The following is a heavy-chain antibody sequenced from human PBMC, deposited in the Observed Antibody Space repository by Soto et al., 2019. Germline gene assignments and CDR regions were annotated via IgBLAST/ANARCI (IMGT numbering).Heavy chain of an antibody. CDR1: GGSISSVGYY. Sequence: QVQLQESGPGLVKPSQTLSLTCTVSGGSISSVGYYWSWIRQHPGKGLEWIGYIYNSGSTHYNPSLXXRITMSVDASKTQVSLKLSSVTVADTAVYFCARETVGTIDRWGQGTLVTVSS. CDR2: IYNSGST. CDR3: ARETVGTIDR. V-gene: IGHV4-31*03. J-gene: IGHJ5*02. D-gene: IGHD5-12*01.